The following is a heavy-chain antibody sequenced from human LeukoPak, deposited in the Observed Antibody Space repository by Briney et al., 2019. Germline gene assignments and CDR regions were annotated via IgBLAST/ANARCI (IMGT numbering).Heavy chain of an antibody. V-gene: IGHV4-34*01. D-gene: IGHD4-11*01. CDR3: ARGRVTTLYYYYYYYMDV. J-gene: IGHJ6*03. Sequence: PSETLSLTCAVYGGSFSGYYWSWIRQPPGKGLEWIGEINHSGSTNYNPSLKSRVTISVDTSKNQFSRKLSSVTAADTAVYYCARGRVTTLYYYYYYYMDVWGKGTTVTVSS. CDR2: INHSGST. CDR1: GGSFSGYY.